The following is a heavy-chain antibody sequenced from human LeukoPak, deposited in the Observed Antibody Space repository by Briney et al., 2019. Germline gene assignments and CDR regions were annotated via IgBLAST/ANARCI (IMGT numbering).Heavy chain of an antibody. CDR2: IYYSGST. D-gene: IGHD5-12*01. Sequence: PPETLSLTCTVSGGSISSYYWSWIRQPPGKGLEWIGYIYYSGSTNYNPSLKSRVTISVDTSKNQFSLKLSSVTAADTAVYYCARLMPSGYDTLNYYYYGMDVWGQGTTVTVSS. J-gene: IGHJ6*02. V-gene: IGHV4-59*08. CDR3: ARLMPSGYDTLNYYYYGMDV. CDR1: GGSISSYY.